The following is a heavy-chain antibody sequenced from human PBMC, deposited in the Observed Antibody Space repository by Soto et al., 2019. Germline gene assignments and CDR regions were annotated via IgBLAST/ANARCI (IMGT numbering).Heavy chain of an antibody. V-gene: IGHV3-23*01. D-gene: IGHD2-15*01. J-gene: IGHJ4*02. CDR2: ISGSGGST. CDR3: AKDLCASGGSCYYFDY. CDR1: GLTFSTYW. Sequence: LRLSCAARGLTFSTYWMHWVRQAPGKGLEWVSAISGSGGSTYYADSVKGRFTISRDNSKNTLYLQMNSLRAEDTAVYYCAKDLCASGGSCYYFDYWGQGTLVTVSS.